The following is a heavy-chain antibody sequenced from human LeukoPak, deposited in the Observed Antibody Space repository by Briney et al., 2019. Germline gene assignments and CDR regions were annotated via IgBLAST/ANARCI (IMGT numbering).Heavy chain of an antibody. CDR1: GGSFSTYY. D-gene: IGHD3-22*01. V-gene: IGHV4-59*01. Sequence: SETLSLTCTVSGGSFSTYYWSWIRQPPGKGLEWIGNIYYSGSTNYNPSLKSRVTISVDTSKNQFSLKLSSVTAADTAVYYCARIRSSGTSPLFDYWGQGTLVTVSS. CDR3: ARIRSSGTSPLFDY. CDR2: IYYSGST. J-gene: IGHJ4*02.